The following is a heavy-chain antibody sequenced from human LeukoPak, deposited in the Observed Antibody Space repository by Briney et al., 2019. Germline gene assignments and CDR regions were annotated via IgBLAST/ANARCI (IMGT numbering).Heavy chain of an antibody. CDR2: IIPIFGTA. V-gene: IGHV1-69*01. J-gene: IGHJ4*02. CDR1: GGTFSSYA. CDR3: ARELYYDSSGYPGY. D-gene: IGHD3-22*01. Sequence: SVKVSCKASGGTFSSYAISWVRQAPGQGLEWMGGIIPIFGTANYAQKFQGRVTITADESTSTAYMELSSLRSEDTAVYYCARELYYDSSGYPGYWGQGTLVTVSS.